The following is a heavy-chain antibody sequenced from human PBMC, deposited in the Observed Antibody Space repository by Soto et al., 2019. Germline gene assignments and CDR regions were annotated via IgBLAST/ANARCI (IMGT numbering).Heavy chain of an antibody. CDR3: ARGAGMVYAAVPRYYYYYYGMDV. CDR1: GFSLSTSGMC. V-gene: IGHV2-70*01. Sequence: GSGPTLVNPTQTLTLTCTFSGFSLSTSGMCVSWIRQPPGKALEWLALIDWDDDKYYSTSLKTRLTISKDTSKNQVVLTMTNMDPVDTATYYCARGAGMVYAAVPRYYYYYYGMDVWGQGTTVTVSS. CDR2: IDWDDDK. D-gene: IGHD2-8*01. J-gene: IGHJ6*02.